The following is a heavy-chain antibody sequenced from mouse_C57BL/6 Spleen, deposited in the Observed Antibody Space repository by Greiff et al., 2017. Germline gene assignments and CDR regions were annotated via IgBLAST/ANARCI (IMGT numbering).Heavy chain of an antibody. CDR3: ARYPYYAMDY. CDR1: GYTFTDYN. J-gene: IGHJ4*01. Sequence: EVQLQQSGPELVKPGASVQMSCKASGYTFTDYNMHWVKQSPGKSLEWIGYINPNNGGTSYNQKFKGKDTLTVNKSSSTAYMELRSLTSEDSAVYYCARYPYYAMDYWGQGTSVTVSS. V-gene: IGHV1-22*01. CDR2: INPNNGGT.